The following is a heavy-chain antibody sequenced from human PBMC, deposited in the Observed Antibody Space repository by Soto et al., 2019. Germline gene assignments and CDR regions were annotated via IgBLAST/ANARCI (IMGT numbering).Heavy chain of an antibody. CDR2: ISGSGGNT. Sequence: EVQLLESGGGLVQPGGSLRLSCAASGFTFSSYAMSWVRQAPGKGLEWVSAISGSGGNTYYADSVKGRFTISRDNSKKTQYLQLDHKRADDTAVYYCARGTYRGIVLLPAGMTDYWCQVTVVSVSS. CDR1: GFTFSSYA. V-gene: IGHV3-23*01. CDR3: ARGTYRGIVLLPAGMTDY. D-gene: IGHD2-2*01. J-gene: IGHJ4*02.